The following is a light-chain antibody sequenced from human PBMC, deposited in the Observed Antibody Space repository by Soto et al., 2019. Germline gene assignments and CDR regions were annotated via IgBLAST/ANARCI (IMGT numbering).Light chain of an antibody. J-gene: IGKJ4*01. Sequence: EIVLTQSPATLSLSPVERATLSCRASQSVSSYLAWYQQKPGQAPRLLIYGASTRATGVPARFSGWGSGTEFTLTISSLQSEDFAVYYCQPYNNWPLTFGGGTKVDI. CDR1: QSVSSY. V-gene: IGKV3-15*01. CDR3: QPYNNWPLT. CDR2: GAS.